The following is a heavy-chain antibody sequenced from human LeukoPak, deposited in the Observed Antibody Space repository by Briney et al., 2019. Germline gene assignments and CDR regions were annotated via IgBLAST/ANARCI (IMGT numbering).Heavy chain of an antibody. J-gene: IGHJ3*01. Sequence: GGSLRLSCAASGFTFDDYAMRRVRQAPGKGLEWVAGIIWSSGTIGYADSVKGRFTISRDNAKNSLYLQMNSLRIEDTALYFCAKGMVTGYDFYGFDVWGQGTMVSVSS. V-gene: IGHV3-9*01. D-gene: IGHD5-12*01. CDR2: IIWSSGTI. CDR1: GFTFDDYA. CDR3: AKGMVTGYDFYGFDV.